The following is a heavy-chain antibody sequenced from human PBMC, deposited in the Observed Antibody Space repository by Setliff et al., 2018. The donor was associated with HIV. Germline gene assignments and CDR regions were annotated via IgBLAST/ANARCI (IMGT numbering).Heavy chain of an antibody. Sequence: ASVKVSCKASGYTFTDYYMHWVRQAPGKGLEWMGRVDPEDGETIFAEKFQGRVIMTADTSTDTAYMVLSRLRSEDTAVYYCATGYTFGPRTDYHYYYIDVWGKGTTVTVSS. D-gene: IGHD5-18*01. CDR1: GYTFTDYY. CDR2: VDPEDGET. J-gene: IGHJ6*03. V-gene: IGHV1-69-2*01. CDR3: ATGYTFGPRTDYHYYYIDV.